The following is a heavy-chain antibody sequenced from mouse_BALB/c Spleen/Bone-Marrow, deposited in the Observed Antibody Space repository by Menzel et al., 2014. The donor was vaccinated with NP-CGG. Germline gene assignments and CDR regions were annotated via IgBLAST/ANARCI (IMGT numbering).Heavy chain of an antibody. CDR3: ASYDYGYYFDY. CDR1: GFNIKDTY. Sequence: VQLQQSGAELVKPGASVKLSCTASGFNIKDTYMHWVKQRPEQGLEWIGRIDPANGNTKYDPKFQGKATITAYTSSNTAYLQLSSLTSEDTAVYYCASYDYGYYFDYWGQGTTLTVSS. CDR2: IDPANGNT. D-gene: IGHD2-4*01. J-gene: IGHJ2*01. V-gene: IGHV14-3*02.